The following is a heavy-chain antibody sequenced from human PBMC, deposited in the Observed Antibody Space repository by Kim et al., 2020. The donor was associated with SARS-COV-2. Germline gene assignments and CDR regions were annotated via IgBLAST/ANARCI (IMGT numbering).Heavy chain of an antibody. CDR2: ISGSGGST. D-gene: IGHD2-2*01. CDR1: GFTFSSYA. Sequence: GGSLRLSCAASGFTFSSYAMSWVRQAPGKGLEWVSAISGSGGSTYYADSVKGRFTISRDNSKNTLYLQMNSLRAEDTAVYYCAKDDIVVVPAATFHDYYYYGMDVWGQGTTVTVSS. CDR3: AKDDIVVVPAATFHDYYYYGMDV. V-gene: IGHV3-23*01. J-gene: IGHJ6*02.